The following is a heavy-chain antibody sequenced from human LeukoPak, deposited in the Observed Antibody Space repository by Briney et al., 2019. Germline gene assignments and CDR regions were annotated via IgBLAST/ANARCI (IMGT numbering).Heavy chain of an antibody. CDR1: GYTFTSYG. V-gene: IGHV1-18*01. CDR3: ARDRDMIVVVITSDAFDI. D-gene: IGHD3-22*01. CDR2: ISAYNGNT. Sequence: GASVKVSCKASGYTFTSYGISWVRQAPGQGLEWMGWISAYNGNTNYAQKLQGGVTMTTDTSTSTAYMELRSLRSDDTAVYYCARDRDMIVVVITSDAFDIWGQGTMVTVSS. J-gene: IGHJ3*02.